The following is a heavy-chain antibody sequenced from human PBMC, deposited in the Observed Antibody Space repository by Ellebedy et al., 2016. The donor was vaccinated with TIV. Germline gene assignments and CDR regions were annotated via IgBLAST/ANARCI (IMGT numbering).Heavy chain of an antibody. J-gene: IGHJ4*02. CDR2: IIPILGIA. CDR3: ARGQFDY. Sequence: AASVKVSCKASGGTFXXYAIXXVRQPPGQGLGWMGRIIPILGIANYAQKFQGRVTITADKSTSTAYMELSSLRSEDKAGEYRARGQFDYWGQGTLVTVSS. CDR1: GGTFXXYA. V-gene: IGHV1-69*04.